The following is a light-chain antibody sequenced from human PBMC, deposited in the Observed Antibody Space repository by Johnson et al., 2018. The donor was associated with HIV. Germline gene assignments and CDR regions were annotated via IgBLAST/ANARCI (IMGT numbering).Light chain of an antibody. CDR3: GTWDSSLSAGV. CDR1: SSNIGNNY. V-gene: IGLV1-51*02. Sequence: QSLLTQPPSVSAAPGQKVTISCSGSSSNIGNNYVSWYQQLPGTAPKVLIYENNKRPSGIPDRFSGSKSDASATLGITGLQTGDEADYYCGTWDSSLSAGVFGTGTTVTVL. J-gene: IGLJ1*01. CDR2: ENN.